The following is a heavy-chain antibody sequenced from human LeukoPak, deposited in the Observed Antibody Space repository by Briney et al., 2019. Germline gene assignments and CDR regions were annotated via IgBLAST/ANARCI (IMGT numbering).Heavy chain of an antibody. Sequence: SETLSLTCTVSGGSISSYYWSWIRQPPGKGLEWIGYIYYSGSTNYNPSLKSRVTISVDTSKNQFSLKLSSVTAADTAVYYCARRPASHGMDVWGQGTTDTLSS. CDR2: IYYSGST. D-gene: IGHD6-25*01. CDR3: ARRPASHGMDV. CDR1: GGSISSYY. V-gene: IGHV4-59*01. J-gene: IGHJ6*02.